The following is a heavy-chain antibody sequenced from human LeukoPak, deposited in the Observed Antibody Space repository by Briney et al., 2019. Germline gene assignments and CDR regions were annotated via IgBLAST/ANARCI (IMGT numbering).Heavy chain of an antibody. CDR1: GLTFSAYS. V-gene: IGHV3-7*01. Sequence: PGGSLRLSCAASGLTFSAYSMSWVRQAPGKGLEWVANIKQDGSEKYYVGSVKGRFTISRDNAKNSLYLQMNSLRAEDTAVYYCARDPGPRVPPGSYSDYWGQGTLVTVSS. CDR3: ARDPGPRVPPGSYSDY. J-gene: IGHJ4*02. D-gene: IGHD1-26*01. CDR2: IKQDGSEK.